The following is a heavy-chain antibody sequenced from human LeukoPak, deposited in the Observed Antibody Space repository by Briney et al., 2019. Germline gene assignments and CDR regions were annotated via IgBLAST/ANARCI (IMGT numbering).Heavy chain of an antibody. V-gene: IGHV4-59*01. CDR2: VSYSGRT. J-gene: IGHJ4*02. D-gene: IGHD3-22*01. CDR1: GASISNYY. Sequence: SETLSLTCTVSGASISNYYWSWIRQPPGKGLECIGYVSYSGRTNHNPSLKSRVTISADTSKNQFSLKLSSVTAADTAVYYCARGRGYYYDPPFDYWGQGTLVTVSS. CDR3: ARGRGYYYDPPFDY.